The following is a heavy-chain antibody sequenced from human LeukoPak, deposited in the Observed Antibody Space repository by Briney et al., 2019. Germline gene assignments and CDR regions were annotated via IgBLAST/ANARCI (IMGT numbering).Heavy chain of an antibody. J-gene: IGHJ4*02. CDR2: INHSGST. D-gene: IGHD4-17*01. CDR3: ARVSGDYVFDY. V-gene: IGHV4-34*01. Sequence: KSSETLSLTCAVYGASFSGYYWSWIRHPPGKGLEWIGEINHSGSTNYNPSLKSRVTISVDTSKNQFSLKLSSLTAADTAVYYCARVSGDYVFDYWGQGTLVTVSS. CDR1: GASFSGYY.